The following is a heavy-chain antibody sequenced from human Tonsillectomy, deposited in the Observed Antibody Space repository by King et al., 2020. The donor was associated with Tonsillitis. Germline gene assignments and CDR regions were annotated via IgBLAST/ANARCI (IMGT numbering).Heavy chain of an antibody. Sequence: VQLVESGGGLVQPGGSLRLSCAASGFTFSSYAMSWVRQAPGKGLEWVSVISGSGGSTYYADSVRGRFTISRDNSKNTLYQQMNSLRAEDTAVYYCAKAFPRGSYYDYWGQRTLLTVSS. CDR1: GFTFSSYA. D-gene: IGHD3-10*01. V-gene: IGHV3-23*04. CDR2: ISGSGGST. J-gene: IGHJ4*02. CDR3: AKAFPRGSYYDY.